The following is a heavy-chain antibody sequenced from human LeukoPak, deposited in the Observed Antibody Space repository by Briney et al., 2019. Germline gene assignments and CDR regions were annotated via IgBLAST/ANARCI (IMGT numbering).Heavy chain of an antibody. D-gene: IGHD3-3*01. V-gene: IGHV1-3*01. Sequence: GASVKVSCKASGYTFTSYAMHWVRQAPGQRLEWMGWINAGNGNTKYSQKFQGRVTITRDTSASTAYMELSSLRSEDTAVYYCARHHPPNNFWSTNYHWFDLWGQGTLVTVSS. CDR3: ARHHPPNNFWSTNYHWFDL. CDR2: INAGNGNT. J-gene: IGHJ5*02. CDR1: GYTFTSYA.